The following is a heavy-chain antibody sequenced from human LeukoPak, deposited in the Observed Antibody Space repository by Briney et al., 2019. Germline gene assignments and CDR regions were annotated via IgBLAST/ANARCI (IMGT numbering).Heavy chain of an antibody. J-gene: IGHJ4*02. CDR1: ESTFTGYY. V-gene: IGHV1-2*02. CDR3: ARQYSSGYSYYFHY. D-gene: IGHD3-22*01. CDR2: INPNSGGT. Sequence: GASLKVSCKSSESTFTGYYIHWVRQAPGEGLEWMGWINPNSGGTNYAQKFQGRVTMTRDTSISTAYMELSRLRSDDTAVYYCARQYSSGYSYYFHYWGQGTLVTVSS.